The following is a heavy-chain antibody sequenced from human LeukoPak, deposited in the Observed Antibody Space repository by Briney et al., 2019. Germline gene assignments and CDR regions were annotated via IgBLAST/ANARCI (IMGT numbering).Heavy chain of an antibody. Sequence: KPSQTLSLTCTVSGGSISTGGYYWSWIRQHPGKGLEYIGYIYYRGSTYYSPSLKSRLTISLDTPNNQFSLKLRSVTAADTAVYYCARATDYGDSYYFDHWGQGTPVTVS. V-gene: IGHV4-31*03. J-gene: IGHJ4*02. CDR1: GGSISTGGYY. CDR2: IYYRGST. D-gene: IGHD4/OR15-4a*01. CDR3: ARATDYGDSYYFDH.